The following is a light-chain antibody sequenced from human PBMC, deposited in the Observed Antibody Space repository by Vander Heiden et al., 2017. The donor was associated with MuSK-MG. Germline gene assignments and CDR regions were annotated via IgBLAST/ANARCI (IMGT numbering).Light chain of an antibody. V-gene: IGLV2-14*01. CDR1: GSDVGGYNY. J-gene: IGLJ1*01. CDR2: DVS. Sequence: QSALTQPASVSGSPGQSITISCTGTGSDVGGYNYVSWYQQHPGKAPKLMIYDVSNRPSGVSNRFSGSKSGNTASLTSSGLQAEDEADYYCSSYTGSTYVFGTGTKVTVL. CDR3: SSYTGSTYV.